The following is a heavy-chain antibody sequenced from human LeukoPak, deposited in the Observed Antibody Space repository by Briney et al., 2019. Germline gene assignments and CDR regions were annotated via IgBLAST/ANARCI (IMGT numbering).Heavy chain of an antibody. J-gene: IGHJ5*02. D-gene: IGHD6-13*01. CDR2: INPNSGGT. Sequence: GASVKVSCKASGYTFTGYYMHWVRQAPGQGLEWMGWINPNSGGTNYAQKFQGRVTMTRDTSISTAYMELSRLRSDDTAVYYCARDLSRWDSSSNRDWFDPWGQGTLVTVSS. CDR1: GYTFTGYY. V-gene: IGHV1-2*02. CDR3: ARDLSRWDSSSNRDWFDP.